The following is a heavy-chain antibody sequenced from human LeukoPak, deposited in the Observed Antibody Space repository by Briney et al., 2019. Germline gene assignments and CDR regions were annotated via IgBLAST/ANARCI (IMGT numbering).Heavy chain of an antibody. Sequence: KSSETLSLTCTISGGYITNNYWSWIRQPPGKGLEWIGYIYYSGSTNYNPSLKSRVTISVDTSKNQFSLKLSSVTAADTAVYYCARGRVSSSTWYSTYYYYFYMDVWGKGTTVTVSS. J-gene: IGHJ6*03. CDR3: ARGRVSSSTWYSTYYYYFYMDV. V-gene: IGHV4-59*01. CDR1: GGYITNNY. D-gene: IGHD1-1*01. CDR2: IYYSGST.